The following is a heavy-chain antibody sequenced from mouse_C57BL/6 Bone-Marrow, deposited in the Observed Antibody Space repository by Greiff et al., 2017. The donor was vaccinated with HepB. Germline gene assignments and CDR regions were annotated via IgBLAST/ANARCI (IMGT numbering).Heavy chain of an antibody. CDR2: IRLKSDNYAT. V-gene: IGHV6-3*01. CDR3: TRSYYRNY. J-gene: IGHJ2*01. CDR1: GFTFSNYW. D-gene: IGHD2-12*01. Sequence: EVMLVESGGGLVQPGGSMKLSCVASGFTFSNYWMNWVRQSPEKGLEWVAQIRLKSDNYATHYAESVKGRFTISRDDSKSSVYLQMNNLRAEDTGIYYCTRSYYRNYWGQGTTLTVSS.